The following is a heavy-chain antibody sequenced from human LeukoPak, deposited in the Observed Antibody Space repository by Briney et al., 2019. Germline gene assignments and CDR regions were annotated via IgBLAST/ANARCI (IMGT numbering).Heavy chain of an antibody. CDR3: ARTYSGYDKHFDY. D-gene: IGHD5-12*01. Sequence: SETLSLTCTVSGGSISSGSYYWSWIRQPAGKGLEWIGRIYTSGSTNYNPSLKSRVTISVDTSKNQFSLKLSSVTAADTAVYYCARTYSGYDKHFDYWGQGTLVTVSS. V-gene: IGHV4-61*02. CDR1: GGSISSGSYY. J-gene: IGHJ4*02. CDR2: IYTSGST.